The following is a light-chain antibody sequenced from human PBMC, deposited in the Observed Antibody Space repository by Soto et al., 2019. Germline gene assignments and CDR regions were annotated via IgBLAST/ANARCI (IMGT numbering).Light chain of an antibody. J-gene: IGLJ3*02. CDR2: RSY. CDR1: NSNIGTNS. CDR3: AAWDGSLSGGV. Sequence: QSVLTQPPSASGTPGQRVTISCSESNSNIGTNSIYWFQQLPGAAPKLLIYRSYQRPSGVPDRFSGSQSGTSASLAISGLRSEDEADYYCAAWDGSLSGGVFGGGTKLTVL. V-gene: IGLV1-47*01.